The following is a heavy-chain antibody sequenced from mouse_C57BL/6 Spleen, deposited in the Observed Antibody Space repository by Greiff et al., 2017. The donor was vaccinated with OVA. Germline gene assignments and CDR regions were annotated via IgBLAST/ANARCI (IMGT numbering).Heavy chain of an antibody. V-gene: IGHV1-47*01. Sequence: VKVVESGAELVKPGASVKMSCKASGYTFTTYPIEWMKQNHGKSLEWIGNFHPYNDDTKYNEKFKGKATLTVEKSSSTVYLELSRLTSDDSAVYYCARRSNYYAMDYWGQGTSVTVSA. D-gene: IGHD5-1*01. CDR3: ARRSNYYAMDY. CDR2: FHPYNDDT. CDR1: GYTFTTYP. J-gene: IGHJ4*01.